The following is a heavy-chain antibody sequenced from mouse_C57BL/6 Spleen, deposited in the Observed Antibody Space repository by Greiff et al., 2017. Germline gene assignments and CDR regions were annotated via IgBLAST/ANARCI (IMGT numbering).Heavy chain of an antibody. CDR2: FYPGSGSI. CDR3: ARHEESKPYYYAMDY. Sequence: VQLVESGAELVKPGASVKLSCTASGYTFTEYTIHWVKQRPGQGLEWIGWFYPGSGSIKYNEKFKDQTTLTADKSSSTVYMELSRLTSEDSEVYFCARHEESKPYYYAMDYWGQGTSVTVSS. V-gene: IGHV1-62-2*01. J-gene: IGHJ4*01. CDR1: GYTFTEYT. D-gene: IGHD2-5*01.